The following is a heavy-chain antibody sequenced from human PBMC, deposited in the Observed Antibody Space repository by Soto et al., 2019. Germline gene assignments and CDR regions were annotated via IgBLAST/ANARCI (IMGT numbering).Heavy chain of an antibody. CDR2: ISPYNGNT. Sequence: GASVKVSCKASGYTFTSSGIGWVRQAPGQGLEWMGWISPYNGNTNYAQKLQGRVTMTTDTSTSTAYMEVRSPRSDDTAVYYCAALTYTSGLDYWGQGTLVTVSS. J-gene: IGHJ4*02. D-gene: IGHD6-19*01. V-gene: IGHV1-18*01. CDR1: GYTFTSSG. CDR3: AALTYTSGLDY.